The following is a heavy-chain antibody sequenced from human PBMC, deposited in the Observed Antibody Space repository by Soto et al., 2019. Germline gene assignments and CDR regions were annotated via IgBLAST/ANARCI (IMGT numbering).Heavy chain of an antibody. D-gene: IGHD3-16*01. CDR1: GTIFSSYT. CDR2: IIPLLGET. V-gene: IGHV1-69*08. Sequence: QVQLVQSGAEVKKPGSSVRVSCKASGTIFSSYTISWVRQAPGQGLEWMGRIIPLLGETNSAQKFQGRVTLTADKSTNTAYMELNSLRLEDTAVYYWARGLGGRMDDWGQGTTVTVSS. J-gene: IGHJ6*02. CDR3: ARGLGGRMDD.